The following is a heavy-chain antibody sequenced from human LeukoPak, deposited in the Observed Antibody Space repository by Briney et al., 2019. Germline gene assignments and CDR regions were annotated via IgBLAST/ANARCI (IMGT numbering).Heavy chain of an antibody. CDR3: ARAGHGSGSFDY. Sequence: ASVKVSCKASGYTFTSYDINWVRQAPGQGLEWMGWMNPNSGNTGYAQKFQGRVTMTRNTSISTAYMELSSLRSEDTAVYYCARAGHGSGSFDYWGQGTLVTVSS. CDR2: MNPNSGNT. J-gene: IGHJ4*02. CDR1: GYTFTSYD. D-gene: IGHD3-10*01. V-gene: IGHV1-8*01.